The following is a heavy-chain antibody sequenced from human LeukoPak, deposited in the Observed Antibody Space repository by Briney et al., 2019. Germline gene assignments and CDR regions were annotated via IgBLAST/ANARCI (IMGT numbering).Heavy chain of an antibody. CDR1: GGSISSGSYY. J-gene: IGHJ4*02. V-gene: IGHV4-61*02. D-gene: IGHD3-10*01. CDR2: IYTSGST. CDR3: AREGGFGELVDY. Sequence: SETLSLTCTVSGGSISSGSYYWSWIRQPAGKGLEWIGRIYTSGSTNYNPSLKSRVTISVDTSKNQFSLKLSSVTAADTAVYYCAREGGFGELVDYWGQGTLVTVSS.